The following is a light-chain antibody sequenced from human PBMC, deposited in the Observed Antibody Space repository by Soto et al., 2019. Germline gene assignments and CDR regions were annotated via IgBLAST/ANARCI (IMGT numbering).Light chain of an antibody. CDR3: QQYNNWTWT. CDR1: QDIAGY. V-gene: IGKV3-15*01. Sequence: TQSPSSVSASVGDRVTITCRASQDIAGYLAWYQQKPGQAPRLLIYGASTRATGIPARFSGSGSGTEFTLTISSLQSEDFAVYYCQQYNNWTWTFGQGTKVDIK. J-gene: IGKJ1*01. CDR2: GAS.